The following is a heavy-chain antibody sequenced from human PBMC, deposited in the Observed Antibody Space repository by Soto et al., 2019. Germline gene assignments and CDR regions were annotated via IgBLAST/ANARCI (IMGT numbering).Heavy chain of an antibody. J-gene: IGHJ6*02. CDR2: IFPDDSDT. D-gene: IGHD6-19*01. V-gene: IGHV5-51*01. CDR1: GYRFTSYW. CDR3: ARQVAVAGGGYYYYGMDV. Sequence: PGESLKISCRTSGYRFTSYWIAWVRQKSGQGLEYMGSIFPDDSDTRYSPSFQGQVTISVDKSISTAYLQWSSLKASDTAMYYCARQVAVAGGGYYYYGMDVWGQGTTVTVSS.